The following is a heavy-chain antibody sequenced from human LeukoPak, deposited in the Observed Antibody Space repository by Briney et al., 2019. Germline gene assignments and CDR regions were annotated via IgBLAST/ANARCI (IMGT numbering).Heavy chain of an antibody. CDR2: INTDGSNT. V-gene: IGHV3-74*01. CDR1: GFTFSTYW. J-gene: IGHJ5*02. Sequence: GGSLRLSCAASGFTFSTYWTHWVRQAPGKGLVWVARINTDGSNTSYADSVKGRFTISRDNSKNTLYLQMNSLRAEDTAVYYCAKRKGTDYAGYGRTWGQGTLVTVSS. D-gene: IGHD4-17*01. CDR3: AKRKGTDYAGYGRT.